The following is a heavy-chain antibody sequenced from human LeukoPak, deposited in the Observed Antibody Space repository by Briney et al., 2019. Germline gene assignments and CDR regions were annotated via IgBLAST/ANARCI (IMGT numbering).Heavy chain of an antibody. CDR1: GGSFSGYY. CDR3: ARDLMRRRIAVAES. J-gene: IGHJ5*02. CDR2: INHSGST. V-gene: IGHV4-34*01. Sequence: SETLSLTCAVYGGSFSGYYWSWIRQPPGKGLEWIGEINHSGSTNYNPSLKSRVTISVDTSKNQFSLKMSSVTAADTAVYYCARDLMRRRIAVAESWGQGTLVTVSS. D-gene: IGHD6-19*01.